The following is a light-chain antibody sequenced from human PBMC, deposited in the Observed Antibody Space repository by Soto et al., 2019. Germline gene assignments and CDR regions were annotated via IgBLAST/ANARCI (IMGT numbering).Light chain of an antibody. Sequence: IVLTQSPGLLSLSPGEGATLSFISTQSVTGNYLAWYQQKPGQAPRLLIHGASNRATGIPDRFSGSGSGTDFTLTIGRLEPEDFAVYYCQQYLVTPWTFGQGTKVDIK. CDR1: QSVTGNY. CDR3: QQYLVTPWT. V-gene: IGKV3-20*01. CDR2: GAS. J-gene: IGKJ1*01.